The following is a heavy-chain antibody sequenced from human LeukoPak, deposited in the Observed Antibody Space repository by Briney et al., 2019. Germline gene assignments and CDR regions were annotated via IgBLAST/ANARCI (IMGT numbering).Heavy chain of an antibody. Sequence: GASVKVSCKASGYTFTSYAMNWVRQAPGQGLEWMGWINTNTGNPTYAQGFTGRFVFSLDTSVSTAYLQISSLKAEDTAVYYCARVPAQTDSSGYSLDYWGQGTLVTVSS. CDR1: GYTFTSYA. D-gene: IGHD3-22*01. CDR3: ARVPAQTDSSGYSLDY. J-gene: IGHJ4*02. V-gene: IGHV7-4-1*02. CDR2: INTNTGNP.